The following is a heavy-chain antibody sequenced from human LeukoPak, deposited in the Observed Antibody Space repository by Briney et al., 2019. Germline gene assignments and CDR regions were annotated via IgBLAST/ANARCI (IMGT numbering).Heavy chain of an antibody. Sequence: SETLSLTCTVSGGSISSYYWSWIRQPPGKGLEWIGYIYYSGSTNYNPSLKSRVTISVDTSKNQFSLKLSSVTAADTAVYYCARPGWRYCSGGSCYDYYYYYGMDVWGKGTTVTVSS. J-gene: IGHJ6*04. CDR2: IYYSGST. CDR3: ARPGWRYCSGGSCYDYYYYYGMDV. V-gene: IGHV4-59*01. CDR1: GGSISSYY. D-gene: IGHD2-15*01.